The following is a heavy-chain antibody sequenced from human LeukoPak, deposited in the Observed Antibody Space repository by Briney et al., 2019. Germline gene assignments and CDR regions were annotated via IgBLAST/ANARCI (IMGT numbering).Heavy chain of an antibody. V-gene: IGHV3-64*01. CDR2: ISSNGGST. D-gene: IGHD1-26*01. CDR1: GFSCSSYW. Sequence: GGSLRLSCTASGFSCSSYWMHWVRQAPGKGLEYVSAISSNGGSTYYTNSVKGRFTISRDNSKNTLYLQMGSLRADDMAVYYCARDRAGAADYWGQGTLVTVSS. J-gene: IGHJ4*02. CDR3: ARDRAGAADY.